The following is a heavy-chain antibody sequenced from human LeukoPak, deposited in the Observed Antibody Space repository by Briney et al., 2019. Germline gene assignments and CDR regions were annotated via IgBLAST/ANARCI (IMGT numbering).Heavy chain of an antibody. CDR1: GYTFTDYY. V-gene: IGHV1-2*02. D-gene: IGHD6-13*01. CDR3: ASSRIAAAGRGLSYYFDY. Sequence: ASVKVSCKASGYTFTDYYMHWVRQAPGQGLEWMGWINPNSGGTNYAQKFQGRVTMTRDTSISTAYMELSRLRSDDTAVYYCASSRIAAAGRGLSYYFDYWGQGTLVTVSS. J-gene: IGHJ4*02. CDR2: INPNSGGT.